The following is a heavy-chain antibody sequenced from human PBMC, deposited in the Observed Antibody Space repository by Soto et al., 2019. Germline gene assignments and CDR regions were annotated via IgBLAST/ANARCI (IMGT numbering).Heavy chain of an antibody. Sequence: EASVKVSCKASGYTFTSYYMHWVRQAPGQGLEWMGIINPSGGSTSYAQKFQGRVTMTRDTSTSTVYMELSSLRSEDTAVYYCARDSWPKSYDILTGNYYWGQGTLVTVSS. CDR2: INPSGGST. CDR1: GYTFTSYY. V-gene: IGHV1-46*01. J-gene: IGHJ4*02. D-gene: IGHD3-9*01. CDR3: ARDSWPKSYDILTGNYY.